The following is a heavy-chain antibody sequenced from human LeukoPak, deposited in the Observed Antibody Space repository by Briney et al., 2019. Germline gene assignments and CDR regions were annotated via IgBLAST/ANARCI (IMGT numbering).Heavy chain of an antibody. J-gene: IGHJ3*02. D-gene: IGHD3-3*01. V-gene: IGHV1-46*01. CDR2: INPSGGST. CDR1: GYTFTSYY. Sequence: ASVKVSCKASGYTFTSYYIHWVRQAPGQGLEWMGIINPSGGSTTYAQKLQGRVTMTTDTSTSTAYMELRSLRSDDTAVYYCARGVLLRFLEWTDAFDIWGQGTMVTVSS. CDR3: ARGVLLRFLEWTDAFDI.